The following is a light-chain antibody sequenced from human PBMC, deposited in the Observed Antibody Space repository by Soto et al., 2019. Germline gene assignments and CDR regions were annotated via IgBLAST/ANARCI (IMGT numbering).Light chain of an antibody. CDR1: ESVSTN. V-gene: IGKV3-15*01. J-gene: IGKJ4*01. CDR3: QQYYKWPLT. CDR2: GAF. Sequence: EIVLTQSPATVSLSPGEGATLSCRASESVSTNLAWYQQKPGQAPRLLIVGAFTRATGVPARFSGSASGTEFTLPISSLQSEDFAVYYCQQYYKWPLTFGGGTNVEIK.